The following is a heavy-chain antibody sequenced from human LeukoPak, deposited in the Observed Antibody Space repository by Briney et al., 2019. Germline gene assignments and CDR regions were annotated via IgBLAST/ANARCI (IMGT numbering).Heavy chain of an antibody. J-gene: IGHJ4*02. Sequence: SQTLSLTCTVFGGSISSDSHYWGWIRQPAGQGLEWIGRMYSSGSPDYNPSLKSRVIISVDTSKNQFSLRLSSVTAADTAVYYCARGRDGWGFDYWGRGTLVTVSS. CDR1: GGSISSDSHY. D-gene: IGHD5-24*01. CDR3: ARGRDGWGFDY. CDR2: MYSSGSP. V-gene: IGHV4-61*02.